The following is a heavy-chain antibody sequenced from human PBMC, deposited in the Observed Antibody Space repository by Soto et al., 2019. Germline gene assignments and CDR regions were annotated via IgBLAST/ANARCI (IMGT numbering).Heavy chain of an antibody. J-gene: IGHJ3*02. CDR1: GFTFSTYW. D-gene: IGHD1-26*01. V-gene: IGHV3-7*03. CDR3: ARGGRRSGSYADAFDI. CDR2: IKQDGSEK. Sequence: GGSLRLSCAASGFTFSTYWMSWVRQAPGKGLEWVANIKQDGSEKYYVDSVKGRFTISRDNAKNSLYLQMNSLRAEDTAVYYCARGGRRSGSYADAFDIWGQGTMVTVSS.